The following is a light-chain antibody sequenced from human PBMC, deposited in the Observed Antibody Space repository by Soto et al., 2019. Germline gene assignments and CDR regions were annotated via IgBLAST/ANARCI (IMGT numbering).Light chain of an antibody. CDR3: QQYGNAPIT. V-gene: IGKV3-20*01. CDR2: GAS. Sequence: ETVLTRSPGTLSLSPGEGATLSCRATQAVYSSLLAWYQQKPGQAPRLLIYGASSRATGIPDRFSGSGSGTDFTLSISRLEVEDFAVYHCQQYGNAPITFGQGTRLENK. J-gene: IGKJ5*01. CDR1: QAVYSSL.